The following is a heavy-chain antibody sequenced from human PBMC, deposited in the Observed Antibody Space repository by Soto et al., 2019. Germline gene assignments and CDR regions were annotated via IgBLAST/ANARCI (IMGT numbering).Heavy chain of an antibody. J-gene: IGHJ4*02. CDR1: GWSFTDYY. V-gene: IGHV4-34*01. CDR3: ARVGDTSGYFGNDY. Sequence: SETLSLTCAVYGWSFTDYYWSWIRQSPGRGLEWIGESNHVGSTNYNPSLKSRVTISVDTSKNQFSLSLSSVTAADTAVYYCARVGDTSGYFGNDYWGQGTPVTVSS. CDR2: SNHVGST. D-gene: IGHD3-22*01.